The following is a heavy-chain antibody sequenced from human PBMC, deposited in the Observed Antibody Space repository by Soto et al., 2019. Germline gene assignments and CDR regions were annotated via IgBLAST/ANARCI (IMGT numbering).Heavy chain of an antibody. CDR3: ARPSYLRYYYYYMDV. Sequence: EVQLVESGGGLVQPGGSLRLSCAASGFTFSSYSMNWVRQAPGKGLEWVSSISSSSSYIYYADSVKGRFTISRDNAKNSLYLQMNSLRAEDTAVYYCARPSYLRYYYYYMDVWGKGTTVTVSS. V-gene: IGHV3-21*01. CDR1: GFTFSSYS. D-gene: IGHD3-10*01. CDR2: ISSSSSYI. J-gene: IGHJ6*03.